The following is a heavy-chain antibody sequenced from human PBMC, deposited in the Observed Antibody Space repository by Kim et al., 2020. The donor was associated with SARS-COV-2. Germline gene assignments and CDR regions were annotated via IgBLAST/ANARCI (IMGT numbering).Heavy chain of an antibody. J-gene: IGHJ5*02. D-gene: IGHD6-13*01. CDR3: ARSTYSSSWYPNWFDP. V-gene: IGHV3-48*03. Sequence: SLKARFTISRDNTKNALYLQKNSLRAEETAVYYCARSTYSSSWYPNWFDPWGQGTLVTVSS.